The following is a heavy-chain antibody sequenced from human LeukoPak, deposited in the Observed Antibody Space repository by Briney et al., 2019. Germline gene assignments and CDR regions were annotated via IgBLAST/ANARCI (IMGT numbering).Heavy chain of an antibody. V-gene: IGHV4-59*13. CDR2: IYYTGST. Sequence: SETLSLTCTVSGGSISSYYWSWIRQPPGKGLDWICYIYYTGSTNYNPSLKSRVTLSVDTSKNQFSLKLSSVTAADTAVYYCARSGRGLATRFDPWGQGILVTVSS. D-gene: IGHD1-26*01. J-gene: IGHJ5*02. CDR3: ARSGRGLATRFDP. CDR1: GGSISSYY.